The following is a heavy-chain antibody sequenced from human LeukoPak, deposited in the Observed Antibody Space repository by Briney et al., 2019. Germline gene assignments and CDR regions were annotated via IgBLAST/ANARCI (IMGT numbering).Heavy chain of an antibody. D-gene: IGHD3-10*01. J-gene: IGHJ3*02. CDR1: GFTFSSYE. V-gene: IGHV3-48*03. CDR2: ISSSGSPK. Sequence: PGGSLRLSCAASGFTFSSYEMNWVRQAPGKGLEWVSYISSSGSPKYYADSVKGRFTISRDDAKNSLYLQINSLTAEDTAIYYCAREGRYYGSGSHRDGFDIWGQGTMVTVSS. CDR3: AREGRYYGSGSHRDGFDI.